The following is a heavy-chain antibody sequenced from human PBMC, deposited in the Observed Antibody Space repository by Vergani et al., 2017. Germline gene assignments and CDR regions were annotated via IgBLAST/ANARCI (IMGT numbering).Heavy chain of an antibody. D-gene: IGHD6-19*01. CDR3: ARGAPSIAVAGGFDY. V-gene: IGHV1-2*04. CDR2: INPNSGGT. J-gene: IGHJ4*02. Sequence: QVQLVQSGAEVKKPGASVKVSCKASGYTFTGYYMHWVRQAPGQGLEWMGWINPNSGGTNYAQKFQGWVTMTRETSISTAYMELSRLRSDDTAVYYCARGAPSIAVAGGFDYWGQGTLVTVSS. CDR1: GYTFTGYY.